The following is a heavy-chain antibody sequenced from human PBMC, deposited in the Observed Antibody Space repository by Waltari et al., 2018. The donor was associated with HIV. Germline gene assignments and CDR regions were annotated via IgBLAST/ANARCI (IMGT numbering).Heavy chain of an antibody. CDR2: INPNSGGT. Sequence: QVQLVQSGAEVKKPGASVQVSCKASGYTFTGYYMHWVRQAPGQGHAWMGWINPNSGGTNYAQKIQGRVTMTRDTSMSTAYMELSRLRSDDTAVYYCARSYYGSGNWFDPWGQGTLVTVSS. CDR1: GYTFTGYY. V-gene: IGHV1-2*02. CDR3: ARSYYGSGNWFDP. J-gene: IGHJ5*02. D-gene: IGHD3-10*01.